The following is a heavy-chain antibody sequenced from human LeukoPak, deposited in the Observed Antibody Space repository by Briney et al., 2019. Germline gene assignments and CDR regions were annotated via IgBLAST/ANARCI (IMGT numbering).Heavy chain of an antibody. CDR2: VSGNGGST. D-gene: IGHD2-15*01. J-gene: IGHJ4*02. CDR3: AKGAVVVAASDY. CDR1: VSTFSTYA. Sequence: GGSLILSCTGSVSTFSTYAMTWVRQAPGKGLEWVSGVSGNGGSTYYADSVKGRFTISRDNSKNTLYLQMNSLRAEDTAVYYCAKGAVVVAASDYWGQGTLVTVSS. V-gene: IGHV3-23*01.